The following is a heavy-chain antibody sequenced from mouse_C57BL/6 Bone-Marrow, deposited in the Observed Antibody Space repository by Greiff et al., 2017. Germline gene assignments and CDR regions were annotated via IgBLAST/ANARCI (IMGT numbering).Heavy chain of an antibody. V-gene: IGHV14-4*01. CDR3: TTKGGRYFDV. D-gene: IGHD1-1*02. Sequence: EVQLQQSGAELVRPGASVKLSCTASGFNIKDDYMHWVKQRPEQGLEWIGWIDPENGDTEYASKFQGKATITADTSSNTAYLQLSSLTSEDTAVFYCTTKGGRYFDVWGKGTTVTVSS. J-gene: IGHJ1*03. CDR2: IDPENGDT. CDR1: GFNIKDDY.